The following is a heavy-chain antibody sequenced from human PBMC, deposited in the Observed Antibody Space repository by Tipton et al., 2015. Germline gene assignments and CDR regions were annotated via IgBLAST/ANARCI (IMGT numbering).Heavy chain of an antibody. D-gene: IGHD4-17*01. J-gene: IGHJ6*02. CDR1: GGSISSSSYY. Sequence: TLSLTCTVSGGSISSSSYYWGWIRQPPGKGLEWIGSIYYSGSAYYNPSLKSRVTISVDTSKNQFSLKLSSVSAADTAVYYCASHYSTVTIPYYYYGMDVWGQGTTVTVSS. CDR3: ASHYSTVTIPYYYYGMDV. CDR2: IYYSGSA. V-gene: IGHV4-39*07.